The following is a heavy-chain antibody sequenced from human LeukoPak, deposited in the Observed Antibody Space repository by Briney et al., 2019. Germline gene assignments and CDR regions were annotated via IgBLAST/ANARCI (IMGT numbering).Heavy chain of an antibody. CDR2: IIPIFGTA. Sequence: SVKVSCKASGYTFTSYAISWVRQAPGQGLEWMGRIIPIFGTANYAQKFQGRVTITTDESTSTAYMELSSLRSEDTAVYYCAYGSLYPGNDAFDIWGQGTMVTVSS. D-gene: IGHD1-14*01. J-gene: IGHJ3*02. V-gene: IGHV1-69*05. CDR1: GYTFTSYA. CDR3: AYGSLYPGNDAFDI.